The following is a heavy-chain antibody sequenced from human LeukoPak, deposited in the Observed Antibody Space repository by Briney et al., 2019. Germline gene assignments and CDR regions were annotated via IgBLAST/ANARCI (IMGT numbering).Heavy chain of an antibody. CDR3: AKFRGYGYFDY. CDR1: GFTFSSYG. CDR2: ISYDGSNK. D-gene: IGHD5-12*01. V-gene: IGHV3-30*18. Sequence: AGGSLRLSCAASGFTFSSYGMHWVRQAPGKGLEWVAVISYDGSNKYYADSVKGRFTISRDNSKNTLYLQMNSLRAEDTAVYYCAKFRGYGYFDYWGQGTLVTVSS. J-gene: IGHJ4*02.